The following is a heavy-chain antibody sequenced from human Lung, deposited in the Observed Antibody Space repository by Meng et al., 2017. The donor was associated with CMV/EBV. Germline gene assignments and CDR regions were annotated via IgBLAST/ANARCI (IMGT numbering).Heavy chain of an antibody. D-gene: IGHD2-2*03. CDR1: GFTFSIYW. Sequence: GEXXKISCAASGFTFSIYWMSWVRQAPGKGLEWVANIKEDGTENNYADSVKGRFTISRDNAKNSLYLQMNSLRAEDTAVYYCARDQPGGYCSDFCYYGMDVWGQGTXVTVSS. CDR2: IKEDGTEN. J-gene: IGHJ6*02. V-gene: IGHV3-7*01. CDR3: ARDQPGGYCSDFCYYGMDV.